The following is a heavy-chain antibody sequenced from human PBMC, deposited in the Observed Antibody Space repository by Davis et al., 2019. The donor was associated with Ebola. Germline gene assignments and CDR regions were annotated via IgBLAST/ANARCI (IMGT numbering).Heavy chain of an antibody. D-gene: IGHD3-10*01. Sequence: PGGSLRLSCAASGFTFTDYAMSWVRQAPGKGLECVSGISGSGGSTYYADSVKGRFTISRDNSKNTLYLQMNSLRAEDTAVYYCAKDFGWFLFDYWGQGTLVTVSS. V-gene: IGHV3-23*01. CDR1: GFTFTDYA. CDR3: AKDFGWFLFDY. CDR2: ISGSGGST. J-gene: IGHJ4*02.